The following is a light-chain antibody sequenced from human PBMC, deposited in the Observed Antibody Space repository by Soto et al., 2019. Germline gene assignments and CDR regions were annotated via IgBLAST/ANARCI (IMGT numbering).Light chain of an antibody. CDR2: QTS. V-gene: IGKV3-11*01. CDR1: QYINTR. J-gene: IGKJ1*01. Sequence: EIVLTQSPATLSSFPGDRVTLSCRASQYINTRLAWYQHRPGQAPRLLIYQTSLMAAGIPARFSASGSGTDFTLTISDVQPEDFALYYCHQRQSWPRTFGQGTKVDIK. CDR3: HQRQSWPRT.